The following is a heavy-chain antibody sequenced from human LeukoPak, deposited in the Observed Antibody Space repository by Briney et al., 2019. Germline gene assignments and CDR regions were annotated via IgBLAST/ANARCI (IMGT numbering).Heavy chain of an antibody. CDR2: IYYSGST. CDR1: GGSISSSSYY. D-gene: IGHD6-6*01. V-gene: IGHV4-39*01. Sequence: SETLSLTCTVSGGSISSSSYYWGWIRQPPGKGLEWIGSIYYSGSTYYNPSLKSRVTISVDTSKNQFSLKLSSVTAADTAVYYCARSPGSSGNYWGQGTLVTVSS. J-gene: IGHJ4*02. CDR3: ARSPGSSGNY.